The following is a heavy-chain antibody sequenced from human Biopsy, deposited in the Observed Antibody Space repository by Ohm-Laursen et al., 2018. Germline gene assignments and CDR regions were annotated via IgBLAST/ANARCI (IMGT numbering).Heavy chain of an antibody. J-gene: IGHJ3*02. CDR1: GDSINNYY. CDR3: ARGTGRYYVYGAFDI. D-gene: IGHD1-26*01. Sequence: GTLSLTCTVSGDSINNYYWSWIRQPAGKGLEWIGRIYTSGSPNYNLSLESRVTMSVDTSRNQFSLNLRSVTAADTAVYYCARGTGRYYVYGAFDIWGQGTVVTVSS. V-gene: IGHV4-4*07. CDR2: IYTSGSP.